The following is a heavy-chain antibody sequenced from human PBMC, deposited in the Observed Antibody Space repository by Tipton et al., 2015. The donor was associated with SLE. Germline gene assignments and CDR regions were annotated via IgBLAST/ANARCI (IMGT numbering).Heavy chain of an antibody. J-gene: IGHJ3*02. CDR1: GYTFTTYG. D-gene: IGHD1-1*01. CDR3: AREGDNGPFDI. V-gene: IGHV1-8*01. Sequence: QLVQSGAEVKKPGASVKVSCKASGYTFTTYGFNWVRQATGQGPEWMGRMSTETGDTDYAEKFQGRVTMTWNTSMTTAYMELSSLRSEDTALYFCAREGDNGPFDIWGQGTMVTVSS. CDR2: MSTETGDT.